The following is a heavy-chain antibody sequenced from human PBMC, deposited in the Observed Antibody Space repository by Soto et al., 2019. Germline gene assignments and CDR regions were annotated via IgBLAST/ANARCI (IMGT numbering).Heavy chain of an antibody. CDR2: ISSSGSTI. Sequence: EVQLVESGGGLVQPGGSLRLSCAASGFTFSSYEMNWVRQAPGKGLEWVSYISSSGSTIYYADSVKGRFTISRDNAKNSLYLQMNSLRAEDTAVYYCARYQSSGGFPRFDYWGQGTLVTVSS. J-gene: IGHJ4*02. CDR3: ARYQSSGGFPRFDY. CDR1: GFTFSSYE. V-gene: IGHV3-48*03. D-gene: IGHD6-19*01.